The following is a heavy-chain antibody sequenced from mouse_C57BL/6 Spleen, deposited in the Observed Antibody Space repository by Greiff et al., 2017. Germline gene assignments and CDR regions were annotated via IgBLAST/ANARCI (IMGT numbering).Heavy chain of an antibody. Sequence: QVQLQQPGAELVRPGSSVKLSCKASGYTFTSYWMHWVKQRPIQGLEWIGNIDPSDSETHYNQKFKDKATFTVDKSPSTAYMQLSSLNSEDSAVYYGARPNSSGTGFACWGQGTLVTVSA. D-gene: IGHD3-1*01. CDR2: IDPSDSET. J-gene: IGHJ3*01. CDR3: ARPNSSGTGFAC. CDR1: GYTFTSYW. V-gene: IGHV1-52*01.